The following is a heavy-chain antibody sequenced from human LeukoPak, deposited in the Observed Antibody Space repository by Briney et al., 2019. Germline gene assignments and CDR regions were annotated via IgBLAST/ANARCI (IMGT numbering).Heavy chain of an antibody. CDR3: AKGGLGDY. CDR1: GFTFSSNS. J-gene: IGHJ4*02. V-gene: IGHV3-21*04. D-gene: IGHD3-16*01. CDR2: ISSSSSYI. Sequence: PGGSLRLSCAASGFTFSSNSMNWVRQAPGKGLEWVSSISSSSSYIYYADSVKGRFTISRDNAKNSLYLQMNSLRAEDTALYYCAKGGLGDYWGQGTLVTVSS.